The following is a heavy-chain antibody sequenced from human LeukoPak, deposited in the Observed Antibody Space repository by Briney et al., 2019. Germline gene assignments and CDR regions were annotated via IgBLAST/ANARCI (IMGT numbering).Heavy chain of an antibody. V-gene: IGHV3-30*03. CDR2: ISYDGSNK. J-gene: IGHJ6*03. CDR3: ARALPGYYDTRGRYYYMDV. D-gene: IGHD3-22*01. Sequence: GGSLRLSCAASGFTFSSYSMNWVRQAPGKGLEWVAVISYDGSNKYYADSVKGRFTISRDNSKNTLYLQMNSLRAEDTAVYYCARALPGYYDTRGRYYYMDVWGKGTTVTVSS. CDR1: GFTFSSYS.